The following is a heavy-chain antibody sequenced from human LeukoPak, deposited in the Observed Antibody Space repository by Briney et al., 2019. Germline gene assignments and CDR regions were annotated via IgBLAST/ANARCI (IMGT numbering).Heavy chain of an antibody. Sequence: SETLSLTCAVYGGSFSDYAWTWIRQPPGKGLEGIGEINHRGGTNHNPSPMRRGIMSVDTSKNQISLKVSSVTAAGTAVYYCARVGYSFSMNDWSRIGLGAYPTKYYYYMDVWGKGTTVTVSS. CDR2: INHRGGT. D-gene: IGHD5-18*01. CDR3: ARVGYSFSMNDWSRIGLGAYPTKYYYYMDV. CDR1: GGSFSDYA. V-gene: IGHV4-34*01. J-gene: IGHJ6*03.